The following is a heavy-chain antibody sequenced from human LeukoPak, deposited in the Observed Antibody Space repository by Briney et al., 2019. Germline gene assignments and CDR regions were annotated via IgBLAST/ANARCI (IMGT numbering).Heavy chain of an antibody. D-gene: IGHD2-8*01. CDR3: AREGCTNGVCYTALFDY. CDR1: GFTFSDYY. CDR2: ISSSGSTI. J-gene: IGHJ4*02. Sequence: SGGSLRLSCAASGFTFSDYYMSWIRQAPGKGLEWVSYISSSGSTIYYADSVKGRFTISRDNAKNSLYLQMNSLRAEDTAVYYCAREGCTNGVCYTALFDYWGQGNLVTVSS. V-gene: IGHV3-11*04.